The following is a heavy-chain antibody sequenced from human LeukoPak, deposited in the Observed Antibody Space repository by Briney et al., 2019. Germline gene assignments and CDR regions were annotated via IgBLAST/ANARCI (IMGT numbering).Heavy chain of an antibody. V-gene: IGHV1-69*13. Sequence: ASVKVSCKTSGGTFTSYAITWVRQAPGQGLEWMGKIIPISGTTNYAQKFQGRVTFTADESTSTAYMELSSLRSEDTALYYCARKLRLGGNWFDPWGQGTLATVSS. CDR3: ARKLRLGGNWFDP. CDR1: GGTFTSYA. CDR2: IIPISGTT. J-gene: IGHJ5*02. D-gene: IGHD1-26*01.